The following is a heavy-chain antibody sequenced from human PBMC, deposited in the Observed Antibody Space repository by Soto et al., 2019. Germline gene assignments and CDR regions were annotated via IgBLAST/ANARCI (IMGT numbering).Heavy chain of an antibody. D-gene: IGHD3-22*01. CDR2: IYPGDSDT. Sequence: GESLKISCKGSGYSFTSYWIGWVRQMPGKGLEWMGIIYPGDSDTRYSPSFQGQVTISADKSISTAYLQWSSLKASDTAMYYCVRQTINYYDRSGPEIGGKGTMVTV. CDR1: GYSFTSYW. J-gene: IGHJ3*02. CDR3: VRQTINYYDRSGPEI. V-gene: IGHV5-51*01.